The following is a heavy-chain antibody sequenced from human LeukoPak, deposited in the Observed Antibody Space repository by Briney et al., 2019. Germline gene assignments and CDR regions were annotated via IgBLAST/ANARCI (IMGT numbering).Heavy chain of an antibody. V-gene: IGHV1-69*04. Sequence: SVKVSCKASGGTFISYAISWVRQAPGQGLEWMGRIIPILGIANYAQKFQGRVTITADKSTSTAYMELSSLRSEDTAVYYCASRGYSYGYSGYGIVVWGQGTTVTVSS. CDR2: IIPILGIA. CDR1: GGTFISYA. J-gene: IGHJ6*02. CDR3: ASRGYSYGYSGYGIVV. D-gene: IGHD5-18*01.